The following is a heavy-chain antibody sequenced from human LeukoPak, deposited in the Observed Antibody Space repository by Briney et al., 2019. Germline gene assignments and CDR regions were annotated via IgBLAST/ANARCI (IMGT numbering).Heavy chain of an antibody. V-gene: IGHV3-33*01. D-gene: IGHD2-21*02. CDR2: IWYDGSNK. CDR3: ARDLAYCGGDCYSPPYY. J-gene: IGHJ4*02. Sequence: GGSLRLSCAASGFTFSSYGMHWVRQAPGKGLEWVAVIWYDGSNKHYADSVKGRFTISRDNSKNTLYLQMSSLRAEDTAVYYCARDLAYCGGDCYSPPYYWGQGTLVTVSS. CDR1: GFTFSSYG.